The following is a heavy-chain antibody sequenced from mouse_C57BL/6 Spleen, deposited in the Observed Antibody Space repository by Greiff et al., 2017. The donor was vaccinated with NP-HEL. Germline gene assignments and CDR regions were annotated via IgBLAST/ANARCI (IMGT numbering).Heavy chain of an antibody. CDR3: ARESTTVVATDFDY. V-gene: IGHV1-50*01. Sequence: VQLQQPGAELVKPGASVKLSCKASGYTFTSYWMQWVKQRPGQGLEWIGEIDPSDSYTNYKQKFKGKATLTVDTSSSTAYMQLSSLTSEDSAVYYCARESTTVVATDFDYWGQGTTLTVSS. D-gene: IGHD1-1*01. CDR1: GYTFTSYW. J-gene: IGHJ2*01. CDR2: IDPSDSYT.